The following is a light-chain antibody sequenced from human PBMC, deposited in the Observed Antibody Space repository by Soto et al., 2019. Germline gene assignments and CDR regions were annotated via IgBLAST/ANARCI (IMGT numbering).Light chain of an antibody. V-gene: IGKV1-5*01. Sequence: DIQMTQSPPTLSASVGDRVTITCRASQSISAWLAWYQQKPGKSPKLLIFDASTLESGVPSRLSGSWSGTEFTLTIKGLQPDDVATYYCQQYHSYSTFGQGTKVDIK. CDR3: QQYHSYST. CDR1: QSISAW. J-gene: IGKJ1*01. CDR2: DAS.